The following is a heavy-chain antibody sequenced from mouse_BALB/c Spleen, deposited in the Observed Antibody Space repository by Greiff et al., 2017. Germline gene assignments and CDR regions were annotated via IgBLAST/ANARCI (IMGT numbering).Heavy chain of an antibody. CDR3: ARPLDGYYGGFAY. Sequence: EVKLVESGGGLVQPGGSRKLSCAASGFTFSSFGMHWVRQAPEKGLEWVAYISSGSSTIYYADTVKGRFTISRDNPKNTLFLQMTSLRSEDTAMYYCARPLDGYYGGFAYWGQGTLVTVSA. D-gene: IGHD2-3*01. CDR1: GFTFSSFG. V-gene: IGHV5-17*02. CDR2: ISSGSSTI. J-gene: IGHJ3*01.